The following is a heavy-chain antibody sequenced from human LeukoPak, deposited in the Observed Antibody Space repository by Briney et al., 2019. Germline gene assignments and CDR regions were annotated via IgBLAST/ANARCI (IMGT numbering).Heavy chain of an antibody. J-gene: IGHJ6*03. V-gene: IGHV4-34*01. CDR3: AKYYYYMDV. CDR2: INYSGST. CDR1: GGSFSGYY. Sequence: SETLSLTCAVYGGSFSGYYWSWIRQPPGKGLEWIESINYSGSTYYNTSLKSRVTISVDTSKNQFSLKLSSVTAADTAVYYCAKYYYYMDVWGKGTTVTISS.